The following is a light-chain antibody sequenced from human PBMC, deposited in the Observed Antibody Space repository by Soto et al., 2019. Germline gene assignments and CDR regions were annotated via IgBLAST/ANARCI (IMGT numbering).Light chain of an antibody. Sequence: DIQLTQSPSFLSPSVGDRVTITCRASQDISSYLAWYQQKPGKAPKLLLYAASILQTGVPSRFSGSGSGTEFTLTISSLQPEDFATYYCQQLNSYPLTFGGGTKVEIK. J-gene: IGKJ4*01. CDR1: QDISSY. V-gene: IGKV1-9*01. CDR2: AAS. CDR3: QQLNSYPLT.